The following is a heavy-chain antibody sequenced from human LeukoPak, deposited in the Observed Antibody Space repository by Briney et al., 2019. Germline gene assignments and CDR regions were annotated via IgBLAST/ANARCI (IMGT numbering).Heavy chain of an antibody. CDR2: INTYNGNT. Sequence: ASVKVSCKASGYTFTSYGISWVRQAPGQGLEWMGWINTYNGNTNYAQKFQDRVTMTTDTSTSTAYLELRSLRSDDTAVYYCARANFGYCSGGSCYTYFDYWGQGTLVTVSS. D-gene: IGHD2-15*01. CDR3: ARANFGYCSGGSCYTYFDY. J-gene: IGHJ4*02. V-gene: IGHV1-18*01. CDR1: GYTFTSYG.